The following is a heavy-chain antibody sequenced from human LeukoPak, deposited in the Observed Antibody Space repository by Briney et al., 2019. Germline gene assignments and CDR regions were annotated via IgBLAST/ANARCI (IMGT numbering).Heavy chain of an antibody. CDR3: ARSPYYYDSSGYSRLYYFDY. CDR2: INHSGST. CDR1: GGSFSGHY. V-gene: IGHV4-34*01. D-gene: IGHD3-22*01. Sequence: PSETLSLTCAVYGGSFSGHYWSWIRQPPGKGLEWIGEINHSGSTNYNPSLKSRVTISVDTSKNQFSLKLSSVTAADTAVYYCARSPYYYDSSGYSRLYYFDYWGQGTLVTVSS. J-gene: IGHJ4*02.